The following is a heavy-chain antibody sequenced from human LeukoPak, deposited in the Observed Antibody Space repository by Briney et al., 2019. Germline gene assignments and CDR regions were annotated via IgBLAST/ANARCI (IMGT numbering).Heavy chain of an antibody. Sequence: SQTLSLTCTVSGGSINSGTYYWTWIRQPAGKGLEWIGRMYTSGSTNYNPSLKGRVTMSVDTSKNQFSPKLSSVTAADTAVYYCAREGQLVALNYYYYYTMDVWGQGTTVTVSS. CDR2: MYTSGST. CDR3: AREGQLVALNYYYYYTMDV. J-gene: IGHJ6*02. CDR1: GGSINSGTYY. D-gene: IGHD6-6*01. V-gene: IGHV4-61*02.